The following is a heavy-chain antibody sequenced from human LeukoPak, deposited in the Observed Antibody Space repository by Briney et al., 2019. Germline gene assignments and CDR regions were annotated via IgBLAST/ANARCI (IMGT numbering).Heavy chain of an antibody. CDR3: AREDVVTGLIDAFDI. CDR2: ISAYNGNT. D-gene: IGHD2-21*02. CDR1: GYTFTSYG. V-gene: IGHV1-18*01. Sequence: ASVKVSCKASGYTFTSYGISWVRQAPGQGLEWMGWISAYNGNTNYAQKLQGRVTMTTDTSTSTAYMELRSLRSDDTAVYYCAREDVVTGLIDAFDIWGQGTMGTVSS. J-gene: IGHJ3*02.